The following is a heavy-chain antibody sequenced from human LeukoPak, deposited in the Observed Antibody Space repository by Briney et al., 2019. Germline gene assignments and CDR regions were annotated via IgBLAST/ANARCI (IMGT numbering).Heavy chain of an antibody. Sequence: GGSLRLSCAASGFTFSSYAMSWVRQAPGKGLEWVSAISGSGGSTYYADSVKGRFTISRDNSKNTLYLQMNSLRAEDTAVYYCAKAHSGWYFDYYYGMDVWGQGTTVTVSS. CDR3: AKAHSGWYFDYYYGMDV. D-gene: IGHD6-19*01. J-gene: IGHJ6*02. CDR2: ISGSGGST. V-gene: IGHV3-23*01. CDR1: GFTFSSYA.